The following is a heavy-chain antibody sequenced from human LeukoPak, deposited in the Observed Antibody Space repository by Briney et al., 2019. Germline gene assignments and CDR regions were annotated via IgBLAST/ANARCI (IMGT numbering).Heavy chain of an antibody. Sequence: PGGSLRLSYAASGFTFSSYSMNWVRQAPGKGLEWVSSISSSSSYIYYADSVKGRFTISRDNAKNSLYLQMNSLRAEDTAVYYCARDLLAAGTYWGQGTLVTVSS. CDR1: GFTFSSYS. CDR3: ARDLLAAGTY. CDR2: ISSSSSYI. J-gene: IGHJ4*02. D-gene: IGHD6-13*01. V-gene: IGHV3-21*01.